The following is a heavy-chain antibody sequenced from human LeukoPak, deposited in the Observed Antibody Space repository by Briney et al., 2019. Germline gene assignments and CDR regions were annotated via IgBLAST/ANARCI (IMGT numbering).Heavy chain of an antibody. CDR1: GGSISSNNYY. J-gene: IGHJ4*02. CDR3: ATWRTAKTGFDY. V-gene: IGHV4-39*01. Sequence: PSETLSLTCTVSGGSISSNNYYRGWIRQPPGKGLEWIGSIYYSGSPYYNPSLKSRVTISVDTSKNQFSLRLSSVTAADTAVYYCATWRTAKTGFDYWGQGTLVTVSS. D-gene: IGHD1-1*01. CDR2: IYYSGSP.